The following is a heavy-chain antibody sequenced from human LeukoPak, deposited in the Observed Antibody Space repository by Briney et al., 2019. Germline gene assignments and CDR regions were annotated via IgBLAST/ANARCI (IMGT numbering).Heavy chain of an antibody. CDR3: AKGSTSSPD. CDR2: IRYDGSNK. CDR1: GFTFDGYA. J-gene: IGHJ4*02. Sequence: GGSLRLSCAASGFTFDGYAMRWVRQAPGKGLEWVAFIRYDGSNKYYADSVKGRFTISRDNSKNTLYLQMNSLRAEDTAVYYCAKGSTSSPDWGQGTLVTVSS. V-gene: IGHV3-30*02. D-gene: IGHD2-2*01.